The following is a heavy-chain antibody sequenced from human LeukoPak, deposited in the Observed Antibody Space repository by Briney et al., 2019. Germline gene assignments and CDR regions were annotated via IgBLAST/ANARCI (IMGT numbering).Heavy chain of an antibody. CDR2: IYYSGST. J-gene: IGHJ4*02. V-gene: IGHV4-59*01. D-gene: IGHD1-26*01. CDR1: GGSISSYY. Sequence: SETLSLTCTVSGGSISSYYWSWIRQPPGKGLELIGYIYYSGSTNYNPSLKSRVTISVDTSKSQFSLKLSSVTAADTAVYYCARGLPYSGSYFDYWGQGTLVTVSS. CDR3: ARGLPYSGSYFDY.